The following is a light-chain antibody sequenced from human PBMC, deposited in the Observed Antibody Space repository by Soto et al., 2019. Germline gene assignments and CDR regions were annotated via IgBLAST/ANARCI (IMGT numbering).Light chain of an antibody. CDR2: EVS. J-gene: IGLJ2*01. CDR3: CSYAAITTPVI. CDR1: SSDVGNYNL. V-gene: IGLV2-23*02. Sequence: QSALTQPASVSGSPGQSITISCTGTSSDVGNYNLVSWYQQHPGKAPKLMIYEVSNRPSGVSDRFSGSKSGNTASLTISGLQAEDEADYFCCSYAAITTPVIFGGGTKLTVL.